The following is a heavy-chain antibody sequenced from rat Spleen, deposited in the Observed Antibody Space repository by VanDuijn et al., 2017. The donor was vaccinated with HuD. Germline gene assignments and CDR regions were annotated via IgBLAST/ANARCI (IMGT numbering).Heavy chain of an antibody. CDR2: ITNSGGSI. CDR1: GFTFSNYY. Sequence: EVQLVESGGGLVQPGRSLKLSCAASGFTFSNYYMAWVRQAPTKGLEWVASITNSGGSIYYPDSVKGRFTISRDNAQNTLYLQMNSLRSEDTATYYCTSRGLNYGGYTDNWFAYWGQGTLVTVSS. V-gene: IGHV5S23*01. CDR3: TSRGLNYGGYTDNWFAY. J-gene: IGHJ3*01. D-gene: IGHD1-11*01.